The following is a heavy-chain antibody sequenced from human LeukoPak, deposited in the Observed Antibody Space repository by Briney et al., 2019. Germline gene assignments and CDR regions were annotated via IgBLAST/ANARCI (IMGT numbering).Heavy chain of an antibody. CDR1: GYTFTGYY. Sequence: ASVKVSCKASGYTFTGYYMHWVRQAPGQGLEWMGRINPNSGGTNYAQKFQGRVTMTRDTSISTAYMELSSLRSDDTAVYYCARYGEARRWLQFGRRVHEYNWFDPWGQGTLVTVSS. D-gene: IGHD5-24*01. J-gene: IGHJ5*02. CDR2: INPNSGGT. V-gene: IGHV1-2*06. CDR3: ARYGEARRWLQFGRRVHEYNWFDP.